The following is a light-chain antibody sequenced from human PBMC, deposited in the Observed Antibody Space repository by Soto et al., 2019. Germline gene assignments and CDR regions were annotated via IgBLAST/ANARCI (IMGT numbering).Light chain of an antibody. CDR2: EGS. V-gene: IGLV2-23*01. CDR1: SSDVGSYNL. CDR3: CSYAGNVV. J-gene: IGLJ2*01. Sequence: QAVVTQPASVSGSPGQSITISCTGTSSDVGSYNLVSWYQQHPGKAPKLMIYEGSKRPSGVSNRFSGSKSGNTASLTISGLQAEDEADYYCCSYAGNVVFGGGTQLTVL.